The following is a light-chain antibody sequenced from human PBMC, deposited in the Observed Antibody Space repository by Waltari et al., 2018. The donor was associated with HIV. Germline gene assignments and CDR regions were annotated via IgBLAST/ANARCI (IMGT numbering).Light chain of an antibody. CDR1: QDISNY. CDR2: HAS. Sequence: DIQMTQSPSSLSASIGDRVTITCQASQDISNYLNWYQQKPGKAPKFLIYHASNVETGVPSRVSGSGSGTDVTFSISSLQPEDIATYDCQQYDNLPVTVDPGTKVDIK. J-gene: IGKJ3*01. V-gene: IGKV1-33*01. CDR3: QQYDNLPVT.